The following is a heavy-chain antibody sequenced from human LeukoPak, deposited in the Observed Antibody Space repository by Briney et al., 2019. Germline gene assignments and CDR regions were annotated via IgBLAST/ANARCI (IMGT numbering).Heavy chain of an antibody. D-gene: IGHD4-17*01. J-gene: IGHJ4*02. V-gene: IGHV3-21*01. CDR3: ASFDYGDFDY. CDR1: GVTFSSYS. Sequence: GGSLRLSCAASGVTFSSYSMNWVRQAPGKGLEWVSSISSSSSYIYYADSVKGRITISRDNAKNSLYLQMNSLRAEDTAVYYCASFDYGDFDYWGQGTLVTVSS. CDR2: ISSSSSYI.